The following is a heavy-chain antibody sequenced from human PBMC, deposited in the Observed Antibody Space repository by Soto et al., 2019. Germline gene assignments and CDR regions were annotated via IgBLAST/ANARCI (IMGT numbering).Heavy chain of an antibody. D-gene: IGHD1-26*01. Sequence: SETLPHTWTVSGGSISSSNYRWGWIRQPPGKGLEWIGSMYYSGSAYYNPSLKSRVTISVDTSKNQFSLKLTSVTAADTAVYHCARHVGNSPPGSWGQGTLVTVSS. V-gene: IGHV4-39*01. CDR2: MYYSGSA. CDR3: ARHVGNSPPGS. J-gene: IGHJ4*02. CDR1: GGSISSSNYR.